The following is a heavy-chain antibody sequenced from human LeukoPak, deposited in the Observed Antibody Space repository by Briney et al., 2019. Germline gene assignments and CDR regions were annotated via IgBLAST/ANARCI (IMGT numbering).Heavy chain of an antibody. Sequence: GASVKLSCRASGYRFTSYGITWVRQAPGQGPEWMGWIGAYKGNTNYAQKDQCRVTKTTDTSTSTAYMELRSLRSDDTAIYYCARGQLWFGELPNYFDYWGQGTLVTVSS. D-gene: IGHD3-10*01. CDR2: IGAYKGNT. CDR3: ARGQLWFGELPNYFDY. J-gene: IGHJ4*02. V-gene: IGHV1-18*01. CDR1: GYRFTSYG.